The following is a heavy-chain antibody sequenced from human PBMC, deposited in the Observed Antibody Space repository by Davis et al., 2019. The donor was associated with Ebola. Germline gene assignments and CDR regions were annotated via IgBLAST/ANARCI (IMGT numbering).Heavy chain of an antibody. D-gene: IGHD3-3*01. CDR1: GGSFSGYY. CDR3: ASPYYDFWSGDYYYYGMDV. V-gene: IGHV4-34*01. Sequence: SETLSLTCAVYGGSFSGYYWSWIRQPPGKGLEWIGEINHSGSTNYNPSLKSRVTISVDTSKNQFSLKLSSVTAADTAVYYCASPYYDFWSGDYYYYGMDVWGQGTTVTVSS. J-gene: IGHJ6*02. CDR2: INHSGST.